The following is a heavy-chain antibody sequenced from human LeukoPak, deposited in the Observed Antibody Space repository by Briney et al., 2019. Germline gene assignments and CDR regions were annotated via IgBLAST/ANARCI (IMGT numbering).Heavy chain of an antibody. V-gene: IGHV3-7*04. CDR2: IKEDGSEK. CDR3: ARDHHPSYYLPDY. J-gene: IGHJ4*02. D-gene: IGHD1-26*01. CDR1: GFTFSSYW. Sequence: GGSLRLSCAVSGFTFSSYWMTWVRQAPGKGLEWVASIKEDGSEKYYEDSVKGRFTISRDNAKNSLYLQMNSLRAEATAVYYCARDHHPSYYLPDYWGQGTLVTVSS.